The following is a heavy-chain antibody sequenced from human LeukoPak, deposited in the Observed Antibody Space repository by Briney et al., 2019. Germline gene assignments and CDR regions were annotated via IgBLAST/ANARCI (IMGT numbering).Heavy chain of an antibody. Sequence: ASVKVSCKASGYTFTGYYMHWVRQAPGQGLEWMGWINPNSGGTNYAQKFQGRVTMTRDTSISTAYMELSRLRSDDTAVYYCARELPSYYYYMDVWGKGTTVTVSS. J-gene: IGHJ6*03. CDR1: GYTFTGYY. CDR2: INPNSGGT. CDR3: ARELPSYYYYMDV. V-gene: IGHV1-2*02.